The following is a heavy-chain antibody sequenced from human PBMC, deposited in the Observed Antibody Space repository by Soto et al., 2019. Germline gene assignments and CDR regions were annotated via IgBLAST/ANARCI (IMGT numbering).Heavy chain of an antibody. CDR2: IVVGSGNT. D-gene: IGHD3-3*01. CDR3: AAGEGILEWLLLGYYYYGMDV. V-gene: IGHV1-58*01. CDR1: GFTFTSSA. Sequence: VASVKVSCKASGFTFTSSAVQWVRQARGQRLEWIGWIVVGSGNTNYAQKFQERVTITRDMSTSTAYMELSSLRSEDTAVYYCAAGEGILEWLLLGYYYYGMDVWGQGTTVTVSS. J-gene: IGHJ6*02.